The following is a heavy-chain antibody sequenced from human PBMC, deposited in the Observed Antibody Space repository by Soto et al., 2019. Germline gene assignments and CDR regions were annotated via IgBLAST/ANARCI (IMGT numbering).Heavy chain of an antibody. CDR2: ISSSSSYI. D-gene: IGHD2-15*01. V-gene: IGHV3-21*01. Sequence: GGSLRLSCAASGFTFSSYSMNWVRQAPGKGLEWVSSISSSSSYIYYADSVKGRFTISRDNAKNSLYLQMNSLRAEDTAVYYCARLGYCSGGSCSYYYYYYGMDVWGQGTTVTVSS. CDR3: ARLGYCSGGSCSYYYYYYGMDV. CDR1: GFTFSSYS. J-gene: IGHJ6*02.